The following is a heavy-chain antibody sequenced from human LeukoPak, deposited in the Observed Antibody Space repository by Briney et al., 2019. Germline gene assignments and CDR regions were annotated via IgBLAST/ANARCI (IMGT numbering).Heavy chain of an antibody. Sequence: GGSLRLSCAASGFSFSSYAMSRVRQAPGKGLEWVSGISGSDGSTYYADSVKGRFTISRDNSKNTLYLQMNSLRAEDMAVYYCAKDGGQGADYWGQGTLVSVSS. J-gene: IGHJ4*02. CDR2: ISGSDGST. D-gene: IGHD3-16*01. CDR1: GFSFSSYA. CDR3: AKDGGQGADY. V-gene: IGHV3-23*01.